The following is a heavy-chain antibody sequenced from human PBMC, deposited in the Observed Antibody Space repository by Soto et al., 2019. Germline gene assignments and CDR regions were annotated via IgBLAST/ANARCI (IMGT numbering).Heavy chain of an antibody. CDR2: IIPIFGTA. CDR1: GGTFSSYA. J-gene: IGHJ6*02. V-gene: IGHV1-69*13. CDR3: ARAGCISTSCFAPHYYYYGMDV. D-gene: IGHD2-2*01. Sequence: SVKVSCKASGGTFSSYAISWVRQAPGQGLEWMGGIIPIFGTANYAQKFQGRVTITADESTSTAYMELSSLRSEDTAVYYCARAGCISTSCFAPHYYYYGMDVWGQGTTVTVSS.